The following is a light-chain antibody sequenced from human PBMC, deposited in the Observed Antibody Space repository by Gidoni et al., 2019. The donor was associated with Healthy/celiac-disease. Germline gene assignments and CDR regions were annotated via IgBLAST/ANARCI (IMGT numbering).Light chain of an antibody. Sequence: DIQFTQSPSFLSASVGDRVTITCRASQGISSYLPWYQQKPGKAPKLLIYAASTLQSGVPSRFSGSGSGTEFTLTISSLQPEDFATYYCQQLNSYPRTFGQGTKLEIK. J-gene: IGKJ2*01. CDR2: AAS. CDR3: QQLNSYPRT. CDR1: QGISSY. V-gene: IGKV1-9*01.